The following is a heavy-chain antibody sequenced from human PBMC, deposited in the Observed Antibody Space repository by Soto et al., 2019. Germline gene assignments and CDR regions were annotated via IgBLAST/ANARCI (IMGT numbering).Heavy chain of an antibody. V-gene: IGHV1-8*01. CDR3: ARAREYYYGMDV. CDR1: GYTFTSYD. CDR2: MNPNSGNT. Sequence: QVQLVQSGAEVKKPGASVKVSCKASGYTFTSYDINWVRQATGQGLEWMGWMNPNSGNTGYAQKFQGRVTMTRNTSIRTAYMELTTLRSEDTAVYYCARAREYYYGMDVWGQGTTVTVSS. J-gene: IGHJ6*02.